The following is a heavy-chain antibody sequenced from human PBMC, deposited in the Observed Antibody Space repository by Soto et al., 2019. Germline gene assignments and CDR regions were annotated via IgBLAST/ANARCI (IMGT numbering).Heavy chain of an antibody. D-gene: IGHD3-10*01. CDR1: GFSLTTDRVG. J-gene: IGHJ4*02. V-gene: IGHV2-5*02. Sequence: QITLKESGPTLVKLTQTLTLTCTFSGFSLTTDRVGVGWIRQSPGEALDWLAVIYWDDSKTYTPSLESRLTNTKDTSKTQVALTMTIMASLDTATYYCAHAYGGRSIYRCQGNLVTVSS. CDR3: AHAYGGRSIY. CDR2: IYWDDSK.